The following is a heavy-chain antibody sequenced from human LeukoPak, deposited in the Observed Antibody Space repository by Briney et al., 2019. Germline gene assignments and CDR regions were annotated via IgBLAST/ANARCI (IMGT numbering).Heavy chain of an antibody. CDR1: GGSISSSGSY. J-gene: IGHJ5*02. CDR3: ARGGSHPDNWFDP. CDR2: IYYSGNT. Sequence: PSETLSLTCTVSGGSISSSGSYWGWIRQPPGKGLDWIGSIYYSGNTYNPSLKSRVTISVDTSKNQFSLKLSSVTAADTAVYYCARGGSHPDNWFDPWGQGTLVTVSS. D-gene: IGHD1-26*01. V-gene: IGHV4-39*07.